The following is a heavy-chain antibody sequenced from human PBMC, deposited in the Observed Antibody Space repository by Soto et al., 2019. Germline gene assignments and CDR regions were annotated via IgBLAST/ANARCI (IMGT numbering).Heavy chain of an antibody. J-gene: IGHJ4*02. CDR3: AKARAFRESYFDY. V-gene: IGHV3-23*01. CDR2: ISDTGGST. Sequence: PGGSLRLSCAASGFTFNTYSMTWVRQAPGKGLDWVSNISDTGGSTYYADSVKGRFTISRDNSKNMLFLQMTTLGAEDTALYYCAKARAFRESYFDYWGQGALVTVSS. CDR1: GFTFNTYS.